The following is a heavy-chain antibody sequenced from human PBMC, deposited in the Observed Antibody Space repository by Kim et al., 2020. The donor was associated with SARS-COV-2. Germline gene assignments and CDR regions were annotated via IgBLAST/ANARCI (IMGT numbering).Heavy chain of an antibody. J-gene: IGHJ4*02. V-gene: IGHV3-30*03. Sequence: GGSLRLSCAASGFPFNIFAMHWVRQAPGKGLEWVSFISRDTIATYYADSVKGRFIVSRDDSTNMLYLQLNNLRAEDSAVYYCARDSYSYDSWGRGTLVT. CDR1: GFPFNIFA. CDR2: ISRDTIAT. D-gene: IGHD5-18*01. CDR3: ARDSYSYDS.